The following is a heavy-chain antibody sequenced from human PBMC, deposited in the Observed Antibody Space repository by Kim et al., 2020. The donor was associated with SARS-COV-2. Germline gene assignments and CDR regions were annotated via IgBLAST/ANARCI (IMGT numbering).Heavy chain of an antibody. CDR2: ISSSSSTI. J-gene: IGHJ4*02. Sequence: GGSLRLSCAASGFTFSSYSMNWVRQAPGKGLEWVSYISSSSSTIYYADSVKGRFTISRDNAKNSLYLQMNSLRDEDTAVYYCARDLHCSGGSCYPFDYWGQGTLVTVSS. V-gene: IGHV3-48*02. D-gene: IGHD2-15*01. CDR1: GFTFSSYS. CDR3: ARDLHCSGGSCYPFDY.